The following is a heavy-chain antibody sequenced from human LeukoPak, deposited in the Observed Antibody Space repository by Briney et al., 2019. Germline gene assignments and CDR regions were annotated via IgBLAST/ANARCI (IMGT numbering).Heavy chain of an antibody. V-gene: IGHV4-28*01. CDR1: DYAISSNNW. CDR2: IYYTGST. J-gene: IGHJ4*02. D-gene: IGHD6-19*01. Sequence: SETLSLTCAVSDYAISSNNWWGWVRQPPGKGLEWIGYIYYTGSTYYNPSLKSRVTMSVDTSKNHFSLKLTSVTAGDTAVYYCARKVAGLSHFDNWGQGTLVTVSS. CDR3: ARKVAGLSHFDN.